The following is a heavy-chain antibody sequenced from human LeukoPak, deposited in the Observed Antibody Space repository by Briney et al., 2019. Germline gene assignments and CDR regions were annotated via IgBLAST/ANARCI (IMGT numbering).Heavy chain of an antibody. D-gene: IGHD6-19*01. J-gene: IGHJ4*02. CDR2: ISHSGST. Sequence: SETLSLTCAVYGGSFSGYHWSWIRQPPGKGLEWIGEISHSGSTNYNPSLKSRVTISVDTSKNQFSLKLSSVTAADTAVYYCGGYSSGWQHDYWGQGTLVTVSS. CDR3: GGYSSGWQHDY. V-gene: IGHV4-34*01. CDR1: GGSFSGYH.